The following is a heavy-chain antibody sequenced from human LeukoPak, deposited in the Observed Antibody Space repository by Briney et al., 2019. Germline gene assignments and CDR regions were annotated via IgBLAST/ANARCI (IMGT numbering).Heavy chain of an antibody. Sequence: GASVKVSCKASGYTFTGYYMHWVRQAPGQGLEWMGWINPNSGGTNYAQKFQGRVTMTRDTSISTAYMELSRLRSDDTAVYYCARDHDPDYYDSSGYYYFWGQGTLVTVSS. CDR2: INPNSGGT. J-gene: IGHJ4*02. CDR3: ARDHDPDYYDSSGYYYF. V-gene: IGHV1-2*02. CDR1: GYTFTGYY. D-gene: IGHD3-22*01.